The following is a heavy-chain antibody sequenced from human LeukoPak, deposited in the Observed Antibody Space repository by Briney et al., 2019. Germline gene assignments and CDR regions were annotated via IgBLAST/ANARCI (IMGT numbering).Heavy chain of an antibody. CDR3: ARRGCNGGSCYGY. Sequence: GESLKISFKGSGYSFTSYWIGWVRQMPGKGLEWMGIIYPGDSDTRYSPSFQGQVTVSADKSISTAYLQWSSLEASDTAMYYCARRGCNGGSCYGYWGQGTLVTVSS. V-gene: IGHV5-51*01. D-gene: IGHD2-15*01. CDR2: IYPGDSDT. CDR1: GYSFTSYW. J-gene: IGHJ4*02.